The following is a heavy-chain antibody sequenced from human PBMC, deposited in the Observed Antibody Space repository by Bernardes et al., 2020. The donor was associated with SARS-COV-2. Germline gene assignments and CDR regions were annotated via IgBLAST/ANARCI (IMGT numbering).Heavy chain of an antibody. V-gene: IGHV3-66*02. CDR2: IYSGGTT. Sequence: GGSLRLSCAASGLIVRNNYINWVRQAPGKGLEWNSVIYSGGTTFYADSMKGRFTLSRDNSKDTVYLQMNSLRPEDTAVYYCARDLGGVAHFDYWGQGTLVTVSS. CDR1: GLIVRNNY. CDR3: ARDLGGVAHFDY. J-gene: IGHJ4*02. D-gene: IGHD3-10*01.